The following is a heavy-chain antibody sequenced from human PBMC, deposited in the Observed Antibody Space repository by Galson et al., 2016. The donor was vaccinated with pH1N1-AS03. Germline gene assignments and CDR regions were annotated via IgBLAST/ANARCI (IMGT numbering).Heavy chain of an antibody. CDR3: AAYKSVDTYFDN. D-gene: IGHD1-1*01. CDR1: GGSITFYY. CDR2: IYYTGTT. J-gene: IGHJ4*02. V-gene: IGHV4-59*01. Sequence: ETLSLTCAVSGGSITFYYWSWLRQPPRKGLEWSGNIYYTGTTNYNPSLKSRVTMSVDKSRNQFSLKLNSLTAADTAVYYCAAYKSVDTYFDNWGQGTLVTVSS.